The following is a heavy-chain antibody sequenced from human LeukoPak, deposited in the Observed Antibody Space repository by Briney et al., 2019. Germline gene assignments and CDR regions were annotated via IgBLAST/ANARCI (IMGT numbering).Heavy chain of an antibody. J-gene: IGHJ3*02. D-gene: IGHD2-15*01. Sequence: SVKVSCKASGGTFSSYAISWVRQAHGQGLEWMGGIIPIFGTANYAQKFQGRVTITTDESTSTAYMELSSLRSEDTAVYYCARERPSTPGFLGAFDIWGQGTMVTVSS. CDR1: GGTFSSYA. CDR2: IIPIFGTA. V-gene: IGHV1-69*05. CDR3: ARERPSTPGFLGAFDI.